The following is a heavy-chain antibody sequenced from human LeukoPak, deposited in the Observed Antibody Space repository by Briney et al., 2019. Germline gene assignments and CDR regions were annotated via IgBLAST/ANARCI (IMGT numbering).Heavy chain of an antibody. V-gene: IGHV4-4*02. J-gene: IGHJ3*02. CDR3: ARDPNIVSAVTLRAFDI. D-gene: IGHD5/OR15-5a*01. CDR2: VFHDGSP. CDR1: GGSISSSSW. Sequence: SGTLSLTCAVSGGSISSSSWWRWVRQPPGKGLEWMGEVFHDGSPNYNPSFRGRVTILVDKSKNQFSLNLGSLTAADTAMYYCARDPNIVSAVTLRAFDIWGQGTMVSVSS.